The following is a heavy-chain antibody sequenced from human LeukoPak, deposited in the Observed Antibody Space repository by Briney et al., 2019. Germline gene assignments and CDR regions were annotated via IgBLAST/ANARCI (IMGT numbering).Heavy chain of an antibody. CDR2: IIPIFGTA. V-gene: IGHV1-69*05. CDR1: GCTFSSYA. J-gene: IGHJ4*02. D-gene: IGHD5-12*01. CDR3: AGTGYSGYDLLKYLDY. Sequence: SVTVSCKASGCTFSSYAISWVRQAPGQGLEWMGRIIPIFGTANYAQKFQGRVTITTDESTSTAYMELSSLRSEDTAVYYCAGTGYSGYDLLKYLDYWGQGTLVTVSS.